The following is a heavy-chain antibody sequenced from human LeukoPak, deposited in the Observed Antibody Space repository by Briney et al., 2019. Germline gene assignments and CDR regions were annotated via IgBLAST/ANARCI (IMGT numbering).Heavy chain of an antibody. V-gene: IGHV6-1*01. CDR3: AREVVSRISSWYFFDY. D-gene: IGHD6-13*01. CDR2: TYYRSKWYN. J-gene: IGHJ4*02. Sequence: SQTLSLTCAVSGDSVSSNSAAWNWLRQSPSRGLEWLGRTYYRSKWYNDYAVSVKSLITINPDTSKNQFSLQLNSVTPEDTAVYYCAREVVSRISSWYFFDYWGQGTLVTVSS. CDR1: GDSVSSNSAA.